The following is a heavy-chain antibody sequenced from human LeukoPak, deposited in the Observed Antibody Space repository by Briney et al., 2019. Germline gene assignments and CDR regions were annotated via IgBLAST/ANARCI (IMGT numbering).Heavy chain of an antibody. CDR2: IYTSGST. V-gene: IGHV4-4*09. CDR1: GGSISSYY. D-gene: IGHD2-2*01. Sequence: PSETLSLTCTVSGGSISSYYWSWIRQPPGKGLEWIGYIYTSGSTNYNPSLKSRVTISVDTSKNQFSLKLSSVTAADTAVYYCARHGGYCSSTSCYGEGNWFGPWGQGTLVTVSS. CDR3: ARHGGYCSSTSCYGEGNWFGP. J-gene: IGHJ5*02.